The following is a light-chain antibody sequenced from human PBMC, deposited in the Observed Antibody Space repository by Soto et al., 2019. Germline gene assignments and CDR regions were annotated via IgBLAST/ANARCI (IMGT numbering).Light chain of an antibody. CDR1: QSIHRW. Sequence: DIQMTQSPSTLSASVGDRVTITCRASQSIHRWLAWYQQKAGKAPKVLIYDASSLDSGVPSRFSGSGSGTEFTLTISSLQPDDFATYYCQQSNTYPVTFGQGTKLEI. V-gene: IGKV1-5*01. CDR3: QQSNTYPVT. J-gene: IGKJ2*01. CDR2: DAS.